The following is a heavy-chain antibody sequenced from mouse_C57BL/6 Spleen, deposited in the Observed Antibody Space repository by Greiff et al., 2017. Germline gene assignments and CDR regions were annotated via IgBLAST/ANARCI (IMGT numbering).Heavy chain of an antibody. D-gene: IGHD1-1*01. V-gene: IGHV1-81*01. CDR2: IYPRSGYT. CDR1: GYTFTSYG. J-gene: IGHJ2*01. CDR3: ERRATTVVDHFAY. Sequence: VQLPESGAELARPGASVKLSCKASGYTFTSYGISWVKQRTGQGLEWIGEIYPRSGYTYYNENFKGKATLTADKSSSTTNMDLRSLKSEDSAVDFCERRATTVVDHFAYWGQGTILTVSS.